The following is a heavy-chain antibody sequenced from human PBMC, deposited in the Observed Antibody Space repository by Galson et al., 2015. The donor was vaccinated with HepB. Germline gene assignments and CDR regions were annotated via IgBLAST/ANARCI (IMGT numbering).Heavy chain of an antibody. J-gene: IGHJ4*02. V-gene: IGHV1-69*04. Sequence: SVKVSCRASGGTFSSYAISWVRQAPGQGLEWMGRIIPILGIANYAQKFQGRVTITADKSTSTAYMELSSLRSEDTAVYYCARNFWSGYYTKKYFDYWGQGTLVTVSS. CDR2: IIPILGIA. CDR3: ARNFWSGYYTKKYFDY. D-gene: IGHD3-3*01. CDR1: GGTFSSYA.